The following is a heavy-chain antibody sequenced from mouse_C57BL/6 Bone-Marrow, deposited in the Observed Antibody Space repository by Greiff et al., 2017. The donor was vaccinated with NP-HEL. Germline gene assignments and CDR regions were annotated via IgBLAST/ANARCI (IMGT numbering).Heavy chain of an antibody. D-gene: IGHD2-4*01. V-gene: IGHV5-6*02. CDR1: GFTFSSYG. CDR2: ISSGGSYT. Sequence: EVMLVESGGDLVKPGGSLKLSCAASGFTFSSYGMSCVRQTPDKRLEWVATISSGGSYTYYPDSVKGRFTISRDNAKNTLYLQMSSLKSEDTAMYYCASLYYDYDTYWGQGTTLTVSS. CDR3: ASLYYDYDTY. J-gene: IGHJ2*01.